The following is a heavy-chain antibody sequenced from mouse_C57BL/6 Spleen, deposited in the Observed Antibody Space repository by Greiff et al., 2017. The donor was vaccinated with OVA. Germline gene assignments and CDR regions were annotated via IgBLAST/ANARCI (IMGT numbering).Heavy chain of an antibody. CDR2: FHPYNDDT. CDR3: ARRGYYGSSGDYAMDY. J-gene: IGHJ4*01. D-gene: IGHD1-1*01. Sequence: VQLQQSGAELVKPGASVKMSCKASGYTFTTYPIEWMKQNHGKSLEWIGNFHPYNDDTKYNEKFKGKATLTVEKSSSTVYLELSRLTSDDSAVYYCARRGYYGSSGDYAMDYWGQGTSVTVSS. V-gene: IGHV1-47*01. CDR1: GYTFTTYP.